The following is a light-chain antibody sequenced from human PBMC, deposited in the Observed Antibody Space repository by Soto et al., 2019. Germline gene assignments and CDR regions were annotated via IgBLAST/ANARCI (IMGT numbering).Light chain of an antibody. CDR1: QTMLYSSNNKNH. Sequence: DIVITQSPVSLAVSVGERATIHCKSSQTMLYSSNNKNHLAWYQQKPGQPPKVLIYWASIRESGVTERFSGSGSGTDFTLTIINLQAEDVAGYYCQQFYSSPPTFCGGTKVDIK. J-gene: IGKJ4*02. CDR2: WAS. CDR3: QQFYSSPPT. V-gene: IGKV4-1*01.